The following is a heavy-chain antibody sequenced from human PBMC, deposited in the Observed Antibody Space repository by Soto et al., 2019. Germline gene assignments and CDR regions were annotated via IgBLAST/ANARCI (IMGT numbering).Heavy chain of an antibody. V-gene: IGHV3-23*01. D-gene: IGHD3-10*01. CDR2: IGSLITST. Sequence: EVQLLESGGGLIQPGGSLRLSCAASGFSFSSHALTWVRQAPGKGLEWVSVIGSLITSTFYDDPFRGRFTISRDNSKNTVYLQMTNLTAEDTAMYYCARGLLFGNRNYFDFWGQGTLVTVSS. CDR1: GFSFSSHA. CDR3: ARGLLFGNRNYFDF. J-gene: IGHJ4*02.